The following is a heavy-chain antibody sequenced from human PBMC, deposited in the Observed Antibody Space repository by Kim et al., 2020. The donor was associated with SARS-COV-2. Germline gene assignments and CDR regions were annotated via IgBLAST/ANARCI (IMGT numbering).Heavy chain of an antibody. J-gene: IGHJ6*03. CDR1: GFTFSSYS. CDR3: ARRYCTGGVCSILAYYCYYMDV. CDR2: ISSSSSTI. V-gene: IGHV3-48*02. Sequence: GGSLRLSCAASGFTFSSYSMNWVRQAPGKGLEWVSYISSSSSTIYYADSVKGRFTISRDNAKNSLYLQMNSLRDEDTAVYYCARRYCTGGVCSILAYYCYYMDVWGKGTTVTVSS. D-gene: IGHD2-8*02.